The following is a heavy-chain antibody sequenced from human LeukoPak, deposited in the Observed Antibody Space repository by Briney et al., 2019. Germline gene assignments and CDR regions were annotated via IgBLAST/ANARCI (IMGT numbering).Heavy chain of an antibody. CDR3: AREVVVVPAAMRYYYYGMDV. V-gene: IGHV1-18*01. Sequence: ASVKVSCKASGYTFTSYGISWVRQAPGQGLEWMGWISAYNGNTNYARKLQGRVTMTTDTSTSTAYMELRSLRSDDTAVYYCAREVVVVPAAMRYYYYGMDVWGQGTTVTVSS. CDR2: ISAYNGNT. J-gene: IGHJ6*02. CDR1: GYTFTSYG. D-gene: IGHD2-2*01.